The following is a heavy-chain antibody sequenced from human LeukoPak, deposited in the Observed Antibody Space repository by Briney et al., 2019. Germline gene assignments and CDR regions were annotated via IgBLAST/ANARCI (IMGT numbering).Heavy chain of an antibody. V-gene: IGHV3-33*06. Sequence: GRSLRLSCATSGFTFSHYGMHWVRQAPAKGLEWVAVIWSDGSNRYYGDPVKGRFTISRDNFQRTVYLQMNSLRAEDTAVYYCAKDAQRGFDYSNSLDNWGQGTLVTVSS. CDR2: IWSDGSNR. CDR1: GFTFSHYG. J-gene: IGHJ4*02. D-gene: IGHD4-11*01. CDR3: AKDAQRGFDYSNSLDN.